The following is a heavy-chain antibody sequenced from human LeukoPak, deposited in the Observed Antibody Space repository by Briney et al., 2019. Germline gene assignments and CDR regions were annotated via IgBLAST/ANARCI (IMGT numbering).Heavy chain of an antibody. V-gene: IGHV1-69*05. CDR1: GGTFSSYA. CDR3: ARVALEYSSSAFDY. CDR2: IIPIFGTP. J-gene: IGHJ4*02. Sequence: SVKVSCKASGGTFSSYAISWVRQAPGQGLEWMGGIIPIFGTPNYAQNFQGRVTITTDESTSTAYMELRSLRSEDTAVYYCARVALEYSSSAFDYWGQGSLVTVSS. D-gene: IGHD6-6*01.